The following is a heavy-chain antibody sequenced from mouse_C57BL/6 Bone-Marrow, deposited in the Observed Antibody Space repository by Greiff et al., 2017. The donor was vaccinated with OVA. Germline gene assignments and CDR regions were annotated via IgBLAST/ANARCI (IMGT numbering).Heavy chain of an antibody. CDR3: ARQTYGNWYFDV. D-gene: IGHD2-1*01. CDR2: ISNGGGST. CDR1: GFTFSDYY. V-gene: IGHV5-12*01. Sequence: VQLKQSGGGLVQPGGSLKLSCAASGFTFSDYYMYWVRQTPEKRLEWVAYISNGGGSTYYPDTVKGRFTISRDNAKNTLYLQMSRLKSEDTAMYYCARQTYGNWYFDVWGTGTTVTVSS. J-gene: IGHJ1*03.